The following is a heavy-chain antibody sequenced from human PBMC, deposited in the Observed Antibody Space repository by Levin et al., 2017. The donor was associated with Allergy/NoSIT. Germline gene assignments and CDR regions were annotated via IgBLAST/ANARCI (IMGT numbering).Heavy chain of an antibody. CDR1: GFTFSTYA. V-gene: IGHV3-23*01. D-gene: IGHD2-2*01. CDR2: ISGSGGST. J-gene: IGHJ4*02. Sequence: SGGSLRLSCAASGFTFSTYAMSWVRQAPGKGLEWVSAISGSGGSTQYADSVKGRFTISRDNSKKTLYLQMSSLTAEDTAIYYCAKDLSPRRYCSSTSCTPYYFDHWGQGTLVTVSS. CDR3: AKDLSPRRYCSSTSCTPYYFDH.